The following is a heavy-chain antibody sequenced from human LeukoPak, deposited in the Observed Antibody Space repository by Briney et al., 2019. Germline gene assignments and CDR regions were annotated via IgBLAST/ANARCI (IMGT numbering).Heavy chain of an antibody. V-gene: IGHV3-23*01. CDR2: ISAGGDRT. J-gene: IGHJ4*02. CDR1: GFTFSGIS. D-gene: IGHD2-8*01. CDR3: SRGINGALDS. Sequence: GGSLGLSCAASGFTFSGISMTWSRQAPGKRLEWISEISAGGDRTYYTDSVKGRFTISRDNSMNTLYLQMTSLRAEDTAMYYCSRGINGALDSWGQGTLVTVSS.